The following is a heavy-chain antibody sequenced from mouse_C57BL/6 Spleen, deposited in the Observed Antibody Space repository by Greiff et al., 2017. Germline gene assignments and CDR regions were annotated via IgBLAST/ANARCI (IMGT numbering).Heavy chain of an antibody. Sequence: EVKLVESGPGLVKPSQSLSLTCSVTGYSITSGYYWNWIRQFPGNKLEWMGYISYDGSNNYNPSLKNRISITRDTSKNQFFLKLNSVTTEDTATYDCARGHFYYGSSYFDYWGQGTTLTVSS. D-gene: IGHD1-1*01. CDR3: ARGHFYYGSSYFDY. J-gene: IGHJ2*01. CDR1: GYSITSGYY. V-gene: IGHV3-6*01. CDR2: ISYDGSN.